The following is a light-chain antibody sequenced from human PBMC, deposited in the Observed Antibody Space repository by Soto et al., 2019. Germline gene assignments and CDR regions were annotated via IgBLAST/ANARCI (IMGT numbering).Light chain of an antibody. V-gene: IGKV1-33*01. CDR3: QQYDNLPYS. J-gene: IGKJ2*01. Sequence: DIQMTQSPSSLSASVGDRVTITCQASQDISNYLIRYQQKPGKAPKLLIYDASNLETGVPSRFSGSGSGTDFTFTISSLQPEDIATYYCQQYDNLPYSFGQGTKLEIK. CDR2: DAS. CDR1: QDISNY.